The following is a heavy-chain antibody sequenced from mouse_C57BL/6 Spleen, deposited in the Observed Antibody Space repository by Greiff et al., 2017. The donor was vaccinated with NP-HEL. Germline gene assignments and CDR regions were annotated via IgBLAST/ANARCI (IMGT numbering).Heavy chain of an antibody. CDR3: ARDGVYYYGSSYRWYFDV. J-gene: IGHJ1*03. CDR1: GYAFSSYW. Sequence: VKLMESGAELVKPGASVKISCKASGYAFSSYWMNWVKQRPGKGLEWIGQIYPGDGDTNYNGKFKGKATLTADKSSSTAYMQLSSLTSEDSAVYFCARDGVYYYGSSYRWYFDVWGTGTTVTVSS. V-gene: IGHV1-80*01. CDR2: IYPGDGDT. D-gene: IGHD1-1*01.